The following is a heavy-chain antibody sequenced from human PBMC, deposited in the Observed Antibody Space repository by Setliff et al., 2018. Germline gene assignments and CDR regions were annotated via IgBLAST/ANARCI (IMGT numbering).Heavy chain of an antibody. CDR1: RFSFRSYT. CDR2: IGGSSNTI. J-gene: IGHJ4*02. Sequence: PGGSLRLSCAASRFSFRSYTMNWVRQAPGKGLEWISSIGGSSNTIFYADSVKGRFTISRDNAKNSLYLQMSSLRAEDTAVYYCARLRKDYGDYYYFDYWGQGTLVTVSS. CDR3: ARLRKDYGDYYYFDY. D-gene: IGHD4-17*01. V-gene: IGHV3-48*01.